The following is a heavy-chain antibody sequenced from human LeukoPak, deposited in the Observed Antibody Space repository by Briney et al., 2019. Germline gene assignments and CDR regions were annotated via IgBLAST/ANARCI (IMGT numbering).Heavy chain of an antibody. Sequence: GGSLRLSCAASGFTFSSYAMSWVRQAPGKGLEWVANIKQDGSEKYYVDSVKGRFTISRDNAKNSLYLQMNSLRAEDTAVYYCARKYGSGSYYPNLYYFDYWGQGTLVTVSS. D-gene: IGHD3-10*01. CDR2: IKQDGSEK. CDR3: ARKYGSGSYYPNLYYFDY. J-gene: IGHJ4*02. CDR1: GFTFSSYA. V-gene: IGHV3-7*04.